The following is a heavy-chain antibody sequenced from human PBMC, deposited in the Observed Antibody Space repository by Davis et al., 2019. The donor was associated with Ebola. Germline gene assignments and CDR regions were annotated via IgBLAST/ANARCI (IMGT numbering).Heavy chain of an antibody. CDR3: ARALGYCRFDP. Sequence: MPSETLSLTCAVYGGSFSGYYWSWIRQPPGKGLEWIGEINHSGSTNYNPSLKSRVTISVDTSKNQFSLKLSSVTAADTAVYYCARALGYCRFDPWGQGTLVTVS. J-gene: IGHJ5*02. D-gene: IGHD2-15*01. CDR2: INHSGST. CDR1: GGSFSGYY. V-gene: IGHV4-34*01.